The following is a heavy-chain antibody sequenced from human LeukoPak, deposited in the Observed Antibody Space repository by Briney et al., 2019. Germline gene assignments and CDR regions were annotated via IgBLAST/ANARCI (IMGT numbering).Heavy chain of an antibody. CDR1: GYTFTGYY. Sequence: ASVKVSCKASGYTFTGYYMHWVRQAPGQGLEWMGWINPNSGGTNYAQKFQGRVTMTRDTSISTAYMELSRLRSDHTAVYYCARVQTIFGVVIFENWFDPWGQGTLVTVSS. D-gene: IGHD3-3*01. CDR3: ARVQTIFGVVIFENWFDP. J-gene: IGHJ5*02. CDR2: INPNSGGT. V-gene: IGHV1-2*02.